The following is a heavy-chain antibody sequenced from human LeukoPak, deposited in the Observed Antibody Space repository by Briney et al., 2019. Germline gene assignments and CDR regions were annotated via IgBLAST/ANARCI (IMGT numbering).Heavy chain of an antibody. Sequence: GGSLRLSCAASGFTFSSYGMIWVRQVPGKGLEWVSGISGSGGSTYVADSVKGRFTVSRDNSKNTLYLQMNSLRAEDTAVYYCAKDLMIVATDGSFDYWGQGTLVTVSS. V-gene: IGHV3-23*01. CDR2: ISGSGGST. CDR1: GFTFSSYG. D-gene: IGHD5-12*01. J-gene: IGHJ4*02. CDR3: AKDLMIVATDGSFDY.